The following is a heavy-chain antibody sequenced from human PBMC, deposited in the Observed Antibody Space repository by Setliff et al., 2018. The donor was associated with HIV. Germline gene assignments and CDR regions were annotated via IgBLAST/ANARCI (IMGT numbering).Heavy chain of an antibody. V-gene: IGHV1-2*06. J-gene: IGHJ4*02. CDR2: INPNSGGT. CDR3: ARGLGLIDY. D-gene: IGHD3-16*01. Sequence: ASVKVSCKASGGTFSSYAINWVRQAPGQGLEWMGRINPNSGGTNYAQKFQGRVTMTRDTSISTAYMELSRLRSDDTAVYYCARGLGLIDYWGQGTLVTVSS. CDR1: GGTFSSYA.